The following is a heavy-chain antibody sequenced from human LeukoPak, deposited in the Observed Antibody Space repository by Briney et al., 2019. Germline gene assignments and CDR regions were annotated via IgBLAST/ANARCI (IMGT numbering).Heavy chain of an antibody. CDR3: AREQVIAGVTMFDP. J-gene: IGHJ5*02. Sequence: PGRSLRLPCAASGFTFKSYARHGVRQAPGKGREWVAVISYDGSNKYYADSVKGRFTISKDNSKNTLYLQMNSLRAEDTAVYYRAREQVIAGVTMFDPWGQGTLVTVSS. D-gene: IGHD1-26*01. CDR1: GFTFKSYA. V-gene: IGHV3-30*04. CDR2: ISYDGSNK.